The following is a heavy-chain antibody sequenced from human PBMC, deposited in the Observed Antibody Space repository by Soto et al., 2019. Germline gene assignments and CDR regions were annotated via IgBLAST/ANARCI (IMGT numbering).Heavy chain of an antibody. V-gene: IGHV3-23*01. CDR1: GFTFSSYA. CDR3: AKDSDYYDSSGFYYQAQFDY. D-gene: IGHD3-22*01. CDR2: ISGSGGST. J-gene: IGHJ4*02. Sequence: HPGGSLRLSCTASGFTFSSYAMSWDRQAPGRGLEWVSAISGSGGSTYYADSAKGRFTISRDNSKNTLYLQMNSLRAEDTAVYYCAKDSDYYDSSGFYYQAQFDYWGQGTLVTVS.